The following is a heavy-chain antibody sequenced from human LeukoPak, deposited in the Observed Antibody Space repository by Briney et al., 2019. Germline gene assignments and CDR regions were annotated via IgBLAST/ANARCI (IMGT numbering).Heavy chain of an antibody. J-gene: IGHJ4*02. CDR3: ARDQSRLYCAGPPCPPGY. CDR2: INPSSGST. Sequence: ASVKVSCKASGYTFISYYIHWVRQAPGQGLEWMGIINPSSGSTTFAQRFQDRVTMTRDTSTNPVYMELSSLRSEATAVYSCARDQSRLYCAGPPCPPGYWGPGPLVPVSS. D-gene: IGHD2-21*01. V-gene: IGHV1-46*01. CDR1: GYTFISYY.